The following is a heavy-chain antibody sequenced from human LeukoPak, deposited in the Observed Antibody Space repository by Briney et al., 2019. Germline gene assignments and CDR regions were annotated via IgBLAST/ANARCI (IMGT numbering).Heavy chain of an antibody. J-gene: IGHJ4*02. D-gene: IGHD5-18*01. CDR1: GLTFSSSA. CDR2: ISGGSTSI. CDR3: ARTWIQPTQFDY. V-gene: IGHV3-23*01. Sequence: GGSLTLSCPASGLTFSSSAMSWVRQAPGKGLDWVSTISGGSTSIYYADSVKGRFTISRDNSINTMYLQMSSLRVEDTAIYYCARTWIQPTQFDYWGQGSLVTVSS.